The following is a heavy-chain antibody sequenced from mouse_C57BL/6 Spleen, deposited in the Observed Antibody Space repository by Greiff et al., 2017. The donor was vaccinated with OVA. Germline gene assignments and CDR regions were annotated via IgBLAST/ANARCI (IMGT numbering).Heavy chain of an antibody. D-gene: IGHD1-1*01. CDR2: IYPSDSET. J-gene: IGHJ1*03. Sequence: QVQLQQPGAELVWPGSSVKLSCKASGYTFTSYWMDWVKQRPGQGLEWIGNIYPSDSETHYNQKFKDKATLTVDKSSSTAYMQLSSLTSEDSAVYYCARFTTVVATPYWYFDVWGTGTTVTVSS. CDR1: GYTFTSYW. V-gene: IGHV1-61*01. CDR3: ARFTTVVATPYWYFDV.